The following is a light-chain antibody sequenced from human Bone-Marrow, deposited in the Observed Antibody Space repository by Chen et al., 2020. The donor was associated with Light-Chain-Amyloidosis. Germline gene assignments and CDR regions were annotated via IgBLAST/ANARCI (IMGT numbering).Light chain of an antibody. Sequence: SYVLTQPSSVSVAPGQTATIARGGNNIGSTSVHWYQQTPGQAPLLVVYDDSDRHSGIPERLSGSTSGNTATLTISRVEAGDEADYYCQVWDRSSDRPVFGGGTKLTVL. CDR2: DDS. V-gene: IGLV3-21*02. CDR3: QVWDRSSDRPV. J-gene: IGLJ3*02. CDR1: NIGSTS.